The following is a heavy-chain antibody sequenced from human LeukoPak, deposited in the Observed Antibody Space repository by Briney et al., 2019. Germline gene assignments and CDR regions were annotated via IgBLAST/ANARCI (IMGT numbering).Heavy chain of an antibody. V-gene: IGHV3-30*18. Sequence: GKSLRLSCAACGFTFSDYGMHWLRQAPGKGLGWGAVISWNGGEEHYGNSVMGRFTNSRDNSKYMVYLQMNTLRAEDTAVYYCPKEQGYTGWLTTGHWGQGALVTVSS. D-gene: IGHD6-19*01. CDR2: ISWNGGEE. CDR3: PKEQGYTGWLTTGH. J-gene: IGHJ4*02. CDR1: GFTFSDYG.